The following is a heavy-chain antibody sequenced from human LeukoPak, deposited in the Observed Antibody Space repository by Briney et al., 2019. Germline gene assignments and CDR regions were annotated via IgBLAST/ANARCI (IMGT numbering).Heavy chain of an antibody. CDR1: GFTFSSYG. CDR3: ARGLVWGGYFDY. J-gene: IGHJ4*02. D-gene: IGHD3-16*01. CDR2: IWYDGSNK. Sequence: GRSLRLSCAASGFTFSSYGMHWVRQAPGKGLEWVAVIWYDGSNKYYADSVKGRFTISRDNSKNTLYLQMNSLRAEGTAVYYCARGLVWGGYFDYWGQGTLVTVSS. V-gene: IGHV3-33*01.